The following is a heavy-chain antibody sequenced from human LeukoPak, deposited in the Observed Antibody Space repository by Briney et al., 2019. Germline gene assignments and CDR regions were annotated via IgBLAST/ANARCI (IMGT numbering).Heavy chain of an antibody. CDR1: GFSFSTYA. V-gene: IGHV3-48*01. D-gene: IGHD3-22*01. J-gene: IGHJ4*02. CDR3: ARDRSSGYYPYYFDY. Sequence: PGGSLRLSCAASGFSFSTYAMNWVRQAPGKGLEWVSYISGSSSTIYYADSVKGRFTISRDNAKNSLYLQMNSLRAEDTAVYYCARDRSSGYYPYYFDYWGQGTLVTVSS. CDR2: ISGSSSTI.